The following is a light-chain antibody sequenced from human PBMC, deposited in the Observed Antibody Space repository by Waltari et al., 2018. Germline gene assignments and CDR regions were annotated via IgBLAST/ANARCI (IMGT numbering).Light chain of an antibody. Sequence: SSVVTQPPSVSVAPGETATITCGGGNIGTYSVPWYQQKAGQAPVLVIFYDRDRPSGIPDRFSGSNSGNTATLTISRVEAGDEARYYCHVWHPHVDPGIFGTGTEVTVL. CDR1: NIGTYS. V-gene: IGLV3-21*04. CDR2: YDR. J-gene: IGLJ1*01. CDR3: HVWHPHVDPGI.